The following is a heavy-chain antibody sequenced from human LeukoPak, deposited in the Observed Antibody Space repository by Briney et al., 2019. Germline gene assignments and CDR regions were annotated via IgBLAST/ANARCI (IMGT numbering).Heavy chain of an antibody. CDR3: ARVRYGSGSLNDY. CDR1: GFTFSSYW. V-gene: IGHV3-7*01. Sequence: GGSLRLSCAASGFTFSSYWMGWVRQAPGKGLEWVANIKQDGSEKYYVDPVKGRFTISRDNAKNSLYLQMNSLRAEDTAVYYCARVRYGSGSLNDYWGQGTLVTVSS. CDR2: IKQDGSEK. D-gene: IGHD3-10*01. J-gene: IGHJ4*02.